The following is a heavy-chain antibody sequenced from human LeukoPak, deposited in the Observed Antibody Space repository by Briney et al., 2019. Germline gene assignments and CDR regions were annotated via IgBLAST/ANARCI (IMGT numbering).Heavy chain of an antibody. V-gene: IGHV3-23*01. CDR2: IAGTADKT. J-gene: IGHJ3*02. CDR1: GFTFTNYV. CDR3: ARRGGSRGWGAFDI. D-gene: IGHD6-19*01. Sequence: GGSLRLSCAASGFTFTNYVMNWVRQAPGKGLEWVSSIAGTADKTYDADSVKGRFTISRDNSKNTLSLQMSSLRVEDTAIYYCARRGGSRGWGAFDIWGQGTIVTVSS.